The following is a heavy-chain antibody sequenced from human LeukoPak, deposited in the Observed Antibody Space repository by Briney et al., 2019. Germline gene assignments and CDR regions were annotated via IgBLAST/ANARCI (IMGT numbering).Heavy chain of an antibody. V-gene: IGHV3-23*01. CDR1: GFTFSSYA. J-gene: IGHJ5*02. Sequence: PGGSLRLSCGASGFTFSSYAMSWVRQAPGKGLEWVSAITGSGDSTYHADSVKGRFTISRDNSKNTLSLQMNSLRAEDTAVYYCTKDLHCSGGSCYDWFDPWGQGTLVTVSS. D-gene: IGHD2-15*01. CDR3: TKDLHCSGGSCYDWFDP. CDR2: ITGSGDST.